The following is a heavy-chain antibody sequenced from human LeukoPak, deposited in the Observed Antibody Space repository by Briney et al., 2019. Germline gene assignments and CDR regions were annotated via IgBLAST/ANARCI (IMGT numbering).Heavy chain of an antibody. CDR3: ARPNRGYCDDTSCSHFDY. V-gene: IGHV3-23*01. D-gene: IGHD2-2*01. CDR1: GFTFTTYA. J-gene: IGHJ4*02. CDR2: ISGSGGGT. Sequence: GGSLRLSCAASGFTFTTYAMSWVRQAPGKGLEWVSLISGSGGGTYYADSVKGRFTISRDNSKNTLYLQMNSLRAEDTAVYYCARPNRGYCDDTSCSHFDYWGQGTLVTVSS.